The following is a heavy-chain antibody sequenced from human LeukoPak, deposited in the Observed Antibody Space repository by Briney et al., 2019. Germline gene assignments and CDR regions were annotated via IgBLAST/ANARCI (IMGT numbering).Heavy chain of an antibody. CDR3: ARGVDYYDSSGTIDY. D-gene: IGHD3-22*01. CDR1: GFTFSSYA. V-gene: IGHV3-33*01. CDR2: VWYDGSKT. J-gene: IGHJ4*02. Sequence: GGSLRHSCAASGFTFSSYAMHWVRQAPGKGLEWVAVVWYDGSKTYSADSVKGRITISRDDSKNTLYLQMNSLRAEDTAVYYCARGVDYYDSSGTIDYWGQGTLVTVSS.